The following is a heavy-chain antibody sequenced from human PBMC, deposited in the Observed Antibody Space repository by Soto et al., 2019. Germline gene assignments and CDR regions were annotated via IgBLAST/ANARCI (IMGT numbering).Heavy chain of an antibody. CDR3: ARTKPLHDYDFLDV. D-gene: IGHD3-3*01. V-gene: IGHV1-2*02. CDR2: INPNSGGT. CDR1: GYTFTGYY. Sequence: ASVKVSCKASGYTFTGYYMHWVRQAPGQGLEWMGWINPNSGGTNYAQKFQGRVTMTRDTSISTAYMELSRLRSDDTAVYYCARTKPLHDYDFLDVWGQGITVTVSS. J-gene: IGHJ6*02.